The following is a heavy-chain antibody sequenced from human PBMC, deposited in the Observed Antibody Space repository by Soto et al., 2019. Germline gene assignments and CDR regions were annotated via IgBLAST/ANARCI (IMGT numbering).Heavy chain of an antibody. CDR3: ARDPRFPYYYSSGPSDAFDI. Sequence: GGSLRLSCAASGFTFSSYWMSWVRQAPGKGLEWVANIKQDGSEKYYVDSVKGRFTISRDKAKNSLYLQMNSLRAEDTAVYYCARDPRFPYYYSSGPSDAFDIWGQGTMVTVSS. D-gene: IGHD3-22*01. CDR2: IKQDGSEK. CDR1: GFTFSSYW. J-gene: IGHJ3*02. V-gene: IGHV3-7*05.